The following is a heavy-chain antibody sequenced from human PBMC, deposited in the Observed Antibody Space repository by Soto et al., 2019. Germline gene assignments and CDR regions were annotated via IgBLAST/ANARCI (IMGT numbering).Heavy chain of an antibody. D-gene: IGHD1-7*01. V-gene: IGHV3-30-3*01. Sequence: QVQLVESGGGVVQPGRSLRLSCAASGFTFSSYAMHWVRQSPGKGLEWVAVISYDGSNKYYADSVKGRFTISRDNSKNTLYLQMNSLRAEDTAVYYCARGGTVWNYGLGWFDPWGQGTLVTVSS. J-gene: IGHJ5*02. CDR1: GFTFSSYA. CDR3: ARGGTVWNYGLGWFDP. CDR2: ISYDGSNK.